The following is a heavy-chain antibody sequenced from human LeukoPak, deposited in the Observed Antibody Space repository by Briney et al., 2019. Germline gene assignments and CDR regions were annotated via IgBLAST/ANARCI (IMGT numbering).Heavy chain of an antibody. J-gene: IGHJ4*02. CDR1: GFTFRTYA. V-gene: IGHV3-23*01. CDR2: ISGSGGST. CDR3: AKGTSSFDY. D-gene: IGHD2-2*01. Sequence: GGSLRLSCAASGFTFRTYAMSRVRQAPGKGLEWVSAISGSGGSTYYADSVKGRFTISRDNSKNTLYLQMNSLRAEDTAVYYCAKGTSSFDYWGQGTLVTVSS.